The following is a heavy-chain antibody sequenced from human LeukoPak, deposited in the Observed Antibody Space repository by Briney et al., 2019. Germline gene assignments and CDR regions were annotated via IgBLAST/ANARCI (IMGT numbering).Heavy chain of an antibody. Sequence: ASVKVSCKASGYTFTSYYMHWVRQAPGQGLEWMGIINPSGGSTSYAQKFQGRVTMTRDTSTSTVYMKLSSLRSEDTAVYYCATWGSIAARPLDYWGQGTLVTVSS. CDR2: INPSGGST. D-gene: IGHD6-6*01. V-gene: IGHV1-46*03. CDR3: ATWGSIAARPLDY. CDR1: GYTFTSYY. J-gene: IGHJ4*02.